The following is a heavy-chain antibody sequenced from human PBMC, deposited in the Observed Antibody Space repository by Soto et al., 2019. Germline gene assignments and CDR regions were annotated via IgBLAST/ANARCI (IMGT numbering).Heavy chain of an antibody. V-gene: IGHV3-74*01. CDR3: ATVFEH. CDR2: VDSAGSGT. J-gene: IGHJ4*02. CDR1: GITFSGFW. Sequence: VPLVESGGGSVQPGGSLRLSCVASGITFSGFWMHWVRQVPGKGLVWVARVDSAGSGTSYADFVKGRFTNSRDNAKNTLSLQMDSLRVEDTAVYYCATVFEHWGQGIPVTVSS.